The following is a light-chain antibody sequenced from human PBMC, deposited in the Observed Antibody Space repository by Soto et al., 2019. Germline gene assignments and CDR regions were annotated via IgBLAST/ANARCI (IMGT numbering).Light chain of an antibody. V-gene: IGKV3-20*01. Sequence: EVELTQSPGTLSLSPGERDTLSCRASQSVSSSHLAWYQQKRGQAPRLLIYDTSTRATGIPDRFSGSGSGKDLPLTISSLSPEDFAVYPCQRYEGSTWTFGQGITVDIX. CDR1: QSVSSSH. J-gene: IGKJ1*01. CDR3: QRYEGSTWT. CDR2: DTS.